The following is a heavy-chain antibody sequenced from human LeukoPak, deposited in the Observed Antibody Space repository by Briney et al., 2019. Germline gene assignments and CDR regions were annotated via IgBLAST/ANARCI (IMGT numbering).Heavy chain of an antibody. Sequence: PGGSLRLSCAASGFKFSGSSMHWVRQASGKGLEWVGRTRSKANSYATAYAASVKGRFTISRDDSDNTAYLQMNSLRAEDTAVYYCARVGRYSSSWKLPLKAIYYFDYWGQGTLVTVSS. D-gene: IGHD6-13*01. CDR1: GFKFSGSS. V-gene: IGHV3-73*01. CDR3: ARVGRYSSSWKLPLKAIYYFDY. J-gene: IGHJ4*02. CDR2: TRSKANSYAT.